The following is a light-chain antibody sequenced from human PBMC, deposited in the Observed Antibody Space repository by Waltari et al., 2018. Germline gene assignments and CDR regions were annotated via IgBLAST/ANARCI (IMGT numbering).Light chain of an antibody. J-gene: IGKJ2*01. CDR2: DAS. CDR1: QNINIY. Sequence: DIVLTQSPATLSLSPGERATLSCRASQNINIYLAWYQQKPGQAPRLLIYDASNRATGVPARFSGSGSGTDFTLTISSLEPEDFATYYCQQYNSFPYTFGQGTKLEIQ. CDR3: QQYNSFPYT. V-gene: IGKV3-11*01.